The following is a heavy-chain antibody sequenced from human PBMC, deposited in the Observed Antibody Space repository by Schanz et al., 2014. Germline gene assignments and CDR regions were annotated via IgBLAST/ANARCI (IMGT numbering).Heavy chain of an antibody. D-gene: IGHD5-12*01. J-gene: IGHJ4*02. Sequence: QVHLVQSGAEVKRPGASVKVSCKASEYSFTSYSMHWVRQAPGQRLEWMGWINTANGNAKYSANFQARVTITRDTSATTAYMELTNLRSEDTAVYYCARGIGGYSANNYFDYWGQGTLVTVSS. CDR1: EYSFTSYS. CDR2: INTANGNA. V-gene: IGHV1-3*04. CDR3: ARGIGGYSANNYFDY.